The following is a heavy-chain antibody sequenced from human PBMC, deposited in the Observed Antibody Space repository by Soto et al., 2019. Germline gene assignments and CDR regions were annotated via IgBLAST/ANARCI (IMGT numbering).Heavy chain of an antibody. J-gene: IGHJ6*02. CDR2: INHSGST. CDR1: GGSFSGYY. V-gene: IGHV4-34*01. Sequence: SETLSLTCAVYGGSFSGYYWSWIRQPPGKGLEWIGEINHSGSTNYNPSLKSRVTISVDTSKNQFSLKLSSVTAADTAVYYCAKCFGETPYGMDVWGQGTTVTVSS. CDR3: AKCFGETPYGMDV. D-gene: IGHD3-10*01.